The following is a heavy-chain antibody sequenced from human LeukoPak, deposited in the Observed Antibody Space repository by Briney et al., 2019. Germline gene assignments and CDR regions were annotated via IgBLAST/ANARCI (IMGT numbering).Heavy chain of an antibody. V-gene: IGHV1-2*02. CDR3: ARYDSGDYQFDC. Sequence: ASVKVSCKTSGCTFTGYYIHWVRQAPGQGLEWMGWINPNSGGTNYAQKFQGRVTMTRDTSISTAYMELSRLRSDDTAVFYCARYDSGDYQFDCWGQGTLVTVSS. CDR2: INPNSGGT. D-gene: IGHD2-21*02. CDR1: GCTFTGYY. J-gene: IGHJ4*02.